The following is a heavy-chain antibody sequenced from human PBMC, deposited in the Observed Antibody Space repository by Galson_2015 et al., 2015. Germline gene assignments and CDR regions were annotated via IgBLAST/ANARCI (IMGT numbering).Heavy chain of an antibody. CDR2: IKQDGSEK. V-gene: IGHV3-7*01. Sequence: SLRLSCAASGFTFSSYWMSWVRQAPGKGLEWVANIKQDGSEKYYVDSVKGRFTISRDNAKNSLYLQMNSLRAGDTAVYHCARFRGSGYFYDAFDIWGQGTMVTVSS. CDR1: GFTFSSYW. D-gene: IGHD3-22*01. CDR3: ARFRGSGYFYDAFDI. J-gene: IGHJ3*02.